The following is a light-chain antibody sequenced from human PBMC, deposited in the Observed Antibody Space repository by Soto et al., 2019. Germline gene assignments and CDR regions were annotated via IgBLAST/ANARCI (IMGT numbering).Light chain of an antibody. CDR1: QSLLHRNGYNY. CDR3: MQGLQTPPIT. Sequence: MTQSPSSLSASVGDRVTITCRASQSLLHRNGYNYLDWYLQKPGQSPQLLIYLGSNRASGVPDRFSGSGSGTDFTLKISRVEAEDVGVYYCMQGLQTPPITFGQGTKVDIK. J-gene: IGKJ1*01. V-gene: IGKV2-28*01. CDR2: LGS.